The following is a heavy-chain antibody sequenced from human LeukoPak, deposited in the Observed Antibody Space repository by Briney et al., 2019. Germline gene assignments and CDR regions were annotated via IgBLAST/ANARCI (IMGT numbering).Heavy chain of an antibody. CDR2: ISGSGGST. V-gene: IGHV3-23*01. CDR3: ACYSGYDTVLYFDY. D-gene: IGHD5-12*01. CDR1: GFTFSSYA. Sequence: GGSLRLSCAASGFTFSSYAMSWVRQAPGKGLEWVSAISGSGGSTYYADSVKGRFTISRDNSKNTLYLQMNSLRAEDSAVYYCACYSGYDTVLYFDYWGQGTLVTVSS. J-gene: IGHJ4*02.